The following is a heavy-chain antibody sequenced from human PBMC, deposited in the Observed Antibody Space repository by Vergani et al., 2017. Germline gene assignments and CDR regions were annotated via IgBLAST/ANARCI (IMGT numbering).Heavy chain of an antibody. CDR3: ARGLRGGYFDY. Sequence: QVQLQQWGAGLLKPSETLSLTCAVYGGSFSGYYWSWIRQPPGKGLEWIGEINHSGSTNYNPSLKSRVTISVDTSKNQFSLKLSSVTAADTAVYYCARGLRGGYFDYWGQGTLVTVSS. D-gene: IGHD3-10*01. V-gene: IGHV4-34*01. CDR1: GGSFSGYY. CDR2: INHSGST. J-gene: IGHJ4*02.